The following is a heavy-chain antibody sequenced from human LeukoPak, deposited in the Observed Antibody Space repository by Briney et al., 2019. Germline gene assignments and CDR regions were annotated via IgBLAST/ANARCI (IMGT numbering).Heavy chain of an antibody. D-gene: IGHD4-17*01. V-gene: IGHV4-61*02. CDR2: IYTSGST. J-gene: IGHJ6*02. CDR1: GGSISSGSYY. Sequence: SETLSPTCTVSGGSISSGSYYWSWIRQPAGKGLEWIGRIYTSGSTNYNPSLKSRVTISVDTSKNQFSLKLSSVTAADTAVYYCARAYDYGKLVYYGMDVWGQGTTVTVSS. CDR3: ARAYDYGKLVYYGMDV.